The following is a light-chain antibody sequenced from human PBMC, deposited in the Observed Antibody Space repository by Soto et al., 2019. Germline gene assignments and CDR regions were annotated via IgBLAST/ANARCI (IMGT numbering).Light chain of an antibody. CDR3: QQYNYYPYT. J-gene: IGKJ2*01. V-gene: IGKV1-5*01. CDR1: QSISTW. Sequence: DIQMTQSPSTLSASVGDRVTITCRASQSISTWLAWYHQKPGKAPKLLISSASSLESGVPSRFSGSGSGTEFSLAIISLQPDDFATYYCQQYNYYPYTFGEGTKLEI. CDR2: SAS.